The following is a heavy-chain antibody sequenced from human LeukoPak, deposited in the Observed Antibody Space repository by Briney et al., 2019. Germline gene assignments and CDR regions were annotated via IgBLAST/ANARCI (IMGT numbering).Heavy chain of an antibody. V-gene: IGHV3-23*01. CDR2: ISGGGGST. CDR3: AKGGYCSRTSCYVGWFDP. CDR1: GFTFSSYV. D-gene: IGHD2-2*01. J-gene: IGHJ5*02. Sequence: PGGSLRLSCAASGFTFSSYVMNWVRQAPGKGLEWVSVISGGGGSTYYADSVKGRFTISRDNSKNTLFLQMNSLRAEDTAVYYCAKGGYCSRTSCYVGWFDPWGQGTLVTVSS.